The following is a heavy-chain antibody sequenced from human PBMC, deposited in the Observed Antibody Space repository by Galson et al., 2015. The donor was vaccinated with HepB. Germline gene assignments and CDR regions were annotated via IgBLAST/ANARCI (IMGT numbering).Heavy chain of an antibody. Sequence: SVKVSCKPSGGTFSSYSISWVRQAPGQGLEWMGRIIPILGRANYAQKFQVRVTITADKSTNTSYMEVSSLRSEDTAVYYCARDGWSGNYFDGAFDMWGQGTMVTVSS. J-gene: IGHJ3*02. V-gene: IGHV1-69*04. CDR1: GGTFSSYS. CDR2: IIPILGRA. D-gene: IGHD1-26*01. CDR3: ARDGWSGNYFDGAFDM.